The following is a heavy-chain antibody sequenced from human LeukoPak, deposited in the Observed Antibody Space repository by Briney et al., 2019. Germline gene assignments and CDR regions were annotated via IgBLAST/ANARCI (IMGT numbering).Heavy chain of an antibody. J-gene: IGHJ4*02. V-gene: IGHV7-4-1*02. D-gene: IGHD2-8*01. Sequence: SVKGSCKASGYTFTSNALCWVRHAPGEGLEWRGWINTNTGNPTYTQGFSGEVCFSLDTSHHTAYLQISSLPAEDSAVYYCASFFCTSGLCYYLDYWGQGTLVTLSS. CDR2: INTNTGNP. CDR3: ASFFCTSGLCYYLDY. CDR1: GYTFTSNA.